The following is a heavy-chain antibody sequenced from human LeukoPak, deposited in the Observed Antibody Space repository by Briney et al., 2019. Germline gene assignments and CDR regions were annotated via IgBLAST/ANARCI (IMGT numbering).Heavy chain of an antibody. CDR2: IYYSGST. Sequence: SETLSLTCTVSGGSISSYYWSWIRQPPGKGLEWIGYIYYSGSTNYNPSLKSRVTISVDTSKNQFSLKLSSVTAADTAVYYCARQGYCSSTSCYLGQDYYYYYGMDVWGQGTTVTVSS. V-gene: IGHV4-59*08. J-gene: IGHJ6*02. CDR1: GGSISSYY. D-gene: IGHD2-2*01. CDR3: ARQGYCSSTSCYLGQDYYYYYGMDV.